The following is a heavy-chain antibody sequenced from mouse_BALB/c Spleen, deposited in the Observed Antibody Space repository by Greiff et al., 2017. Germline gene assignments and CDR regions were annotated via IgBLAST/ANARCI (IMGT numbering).Heavy chain of an antibody. CDR3: ARKRGYEIYYAMDY. CDR2: IWSGGST. V-gene: IGHV2-2*02. D-gene: IGHD2-14*01. Sequence: VKVVESGPGLVQPSQSLSITCTVSGFSLTSYGVHWVRQSPGKGLEWLGVIWSGGSTDYNAAFISRLSISKDNSKSQVFFKMNSLQANDTAIYYCARKRGYEIYYAMDYWGQGTSVTVSS. CDR1: GFSLTSYG. J-gene: IGHJ4*01.